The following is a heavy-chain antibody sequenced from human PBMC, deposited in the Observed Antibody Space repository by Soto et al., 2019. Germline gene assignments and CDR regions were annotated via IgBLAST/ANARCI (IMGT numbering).Heavy chain of an antibody. D-gene: IGHD4-17*01. CDR1: GFSLSTSGVG. CDR2: IYWDDDK. J-gene: IGHJ4*02. CDR3: AHSPYFGEELDY. V-gene: IGHV2-5*02. Sequence: QITLKESGPPLVKPTQTLTLTCTFSGFSLSTSGVGVGWIRQPPGKALEWLALIYWDDDKRYSTSLKTRLTITKDTSKNQVVLIMTNMDPVDTATYYCAHSPYFGEELDYWGQGTLVTVSS.